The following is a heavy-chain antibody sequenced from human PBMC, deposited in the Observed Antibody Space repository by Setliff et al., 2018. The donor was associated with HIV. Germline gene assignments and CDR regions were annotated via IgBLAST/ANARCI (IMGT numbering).Heavy chain of an antibody. J-gene: IGHJ5*02. CDR1: GYTFTNSD. CDR3: ARGHLDYDYWEDILGNWFDP. D-gene: IGHD3-3*01. CDR2: MNPKSGNT. Sequence: ASVKVSCKASGYTFTNSDINWVRQAPGQGLEWMGWMNPKSGNTGYAQKFQGRVTMTSNTFIGTAYMELNSLTSDGTAVYYCARGHLDYDYWEDILGNWFDPWGQGTLGTVSS. V-gene: IGHV1-8*02.